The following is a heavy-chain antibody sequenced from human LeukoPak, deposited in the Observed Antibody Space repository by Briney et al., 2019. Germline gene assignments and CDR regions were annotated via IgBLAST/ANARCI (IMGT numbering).Heavy chain of an antibody. CDR3: ARVRSGSYDGYFDY. Sequence: GGSLRLSCAASGFTFDDYGMSWVRQAPGKGLEWVSGINWNGGSTGYADSVKGRFTISRDNAKNSLYLQMNSLRAEDTALYYCARVRSGSYDGYFDYWGQGTLVPVSS. CDR1: GFTFDDYG. V-gene: IGHV3-20*04. J-gene: IGHJ4*02. CDR2: INWNGGST. D-gene: IGHD1-26*01.